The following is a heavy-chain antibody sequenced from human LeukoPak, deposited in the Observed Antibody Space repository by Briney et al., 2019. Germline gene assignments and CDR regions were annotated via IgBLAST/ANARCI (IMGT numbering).Heavy chain of an antibody. D-gene: IGHD4-17*01. J-gene: IGHJ4*02. CDR1: GGSISSSSYY. CDR2: IYYSGST. CDR3: ACPYDYGDQRGYYFDY. Sequence: SETLSLTCTVSGGSISSSSYYWGWIRQPPGKGLEWIGSIYYSGSTHYNPSLKSRVTISVDTSKNQFSLKLSSVTAADTAVYYCACPYDYGDQRGYYFDYWGQGTLVTVSS. V-gene: IGHV4-39*01.